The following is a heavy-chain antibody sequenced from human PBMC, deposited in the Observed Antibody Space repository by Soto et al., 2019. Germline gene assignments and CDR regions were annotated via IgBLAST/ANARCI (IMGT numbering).Heavy chain of an antibody. D-gene: IGHD2-15*01. J-gene: IGHJ4*02. Sequence: VQLVESGGGLVQPGRSLRLSCTASAFTFGDFAMHWVRQVPGKGLEWASGINWNGNYIGYADSAKGRFTVSRDNAKNSLYLQMNSLSPEDTALYFCARAPTGGTWPVYFDWWGRGTLVTVSS. V-gene: IGHV3-9*01. CDR1: AFTFGDFA. CDR3: ARAPTGGTWPVYFDW. CDR2: INWNGNYI.